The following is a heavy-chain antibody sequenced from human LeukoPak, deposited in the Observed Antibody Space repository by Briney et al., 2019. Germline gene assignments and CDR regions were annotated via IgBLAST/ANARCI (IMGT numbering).Heavy chain of an antibody. CDR1: GYTLTELS. J-gene: IGHJ4*02. CDR3: ARVDYYDSSGYYLGYYFDY. Sequence: VASVKVSCKVSGYTLTELSVHWVRQAPGKGLEWMGNFDPKDGDTSYAQEFQGRVTMTRDMSTSTVYMELSSLRSEDTAVYYCARVDYYDSSGYYLGYYFDYWGQGTLVTVSS. V-gene: IGHV1-24*01. CDR2: FDPKDGDT. D-gene: IGHD3-22*01.